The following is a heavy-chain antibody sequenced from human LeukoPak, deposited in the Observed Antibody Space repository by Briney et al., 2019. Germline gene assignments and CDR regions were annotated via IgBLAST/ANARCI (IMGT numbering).Heavy chain of an antibody. CDR2: VFYNGAT. D-gene: IGHD6-25*01. CDR1: GGSISSSIYY. V-gene: IGHV4-39*07. Sequence: SETLSLTCIVSGGSISSSIYYWAWVRQPPGKGLEWIGTVFYNGATQYSPSLRSRVTISIDTSTNQFSLKLTSVTAADTALYYCAREPAAAGKNWFDPWGQGTLVTVSS. J-gene: IGHJ5*02. CDR3: AREPAAAGKNWFDP.